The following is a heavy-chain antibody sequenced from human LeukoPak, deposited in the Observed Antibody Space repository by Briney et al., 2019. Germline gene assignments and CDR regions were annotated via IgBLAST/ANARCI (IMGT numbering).Heavy chain of an antibody. D-gene: IGHD6-19*01. CDR2: TYYRSKWYN. V-gene: IGHV6-1*01. CDR3: ARDAGSGWSSFDY. CDR1: GDSVSSNIAA. Sequence: SQTLSLTCAISGDSVSSNIAAWNWIRQSPSRGLEWLGRTYYRSKWYNDYAVSMKSRITINPDTSKDQFSLQLNSVTPEDTAVYYCARDAGSGWSSFDYWGQGTLVTVSS. J-gene: IGHJ4*02.